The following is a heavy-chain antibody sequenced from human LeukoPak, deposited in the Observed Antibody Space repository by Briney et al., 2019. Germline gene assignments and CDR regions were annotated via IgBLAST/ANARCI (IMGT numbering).Heavy chain of an antibody. CDR3: AKDIWAAPEYFQH. D-gene: IGHD6-25*01. CDR1: GFNFNGYD. CDR2: IRYDGSEK. V-gene: IGHV3-30*02. J-gene: IGHJ1*01. Sequence: GGSLRLSCAASGFNFNGYDMQWVRQSPGKGLEWVTFIRYDGSEKYYVDSVKGRFTISRDNSKNTLYLQMNSLRAEDTAVYYCAKDIWAAPEYFQHWGQGTLVTVSS.